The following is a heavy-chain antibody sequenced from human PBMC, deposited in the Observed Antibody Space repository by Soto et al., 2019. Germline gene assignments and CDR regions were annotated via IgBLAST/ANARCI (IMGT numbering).Heavy chain of an antibody. CDR2: INPSGGST. D-gene: IGHD6-13*01. CDR3: ARAPRRSSKGEGGSWFDY. J-gene: IGHJ4*02. V-gene: IGHV1-46*03. Sequence: QVQLVQSGAEVKKPGASVKVSCKASGYTFTSYYMHWVRQAPGQGLEWMGIINPSGGSTSYAQKFQSRVTMTRDTSTSTVYMELSSLRSEDTAVYYCARAPRRSSKGEGGSWFDYWGQGTLVTVSS. CDR1: GYTFTSYY.